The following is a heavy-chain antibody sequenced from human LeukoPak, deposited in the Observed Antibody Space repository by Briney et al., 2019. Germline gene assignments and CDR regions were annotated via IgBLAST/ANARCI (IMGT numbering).Heavy chain of an antibody. Sequence: GGSLRLSCAASGFTFSSYAMSWVRQAPGKGLQWVSAISGSGVDTFYADSVKGRFTISRGNSKNTLYLQMDSLTAEDTAVYYCAKAYYYGSGSYYKTFDYWGQGTLVTVSS. CDR2: ISGSGVDT. CDR1: GFTFSSYA. CDR3: AKAYYYGSGSYYKTFDY. D-gene: IGHD3-10*01. J-gene: IGHJ4*02. V-gene: IGHV3-23*01.